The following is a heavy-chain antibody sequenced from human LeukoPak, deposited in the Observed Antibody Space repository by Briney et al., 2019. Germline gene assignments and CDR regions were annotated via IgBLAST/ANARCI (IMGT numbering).Heavy chain of an antibody. CDR3: ASPEWLPDSIDI. D-gene: IGHD3-3*01. V-gene: IGHV3-7*01. CDR2: IKQDGSEK. CDR1: GFTFSNYW. Sequence: GGSLRLSSAASGFTFSNYWMTWVRQAPGKGLEWVANIKQDGSEKYYVDSVKGRFTISRDNAKNSLYLQMNSLRAEDTAVYYCASPEWLPDSIDIWGQGTMVTVSS. J-gene: IGHJ3*02.